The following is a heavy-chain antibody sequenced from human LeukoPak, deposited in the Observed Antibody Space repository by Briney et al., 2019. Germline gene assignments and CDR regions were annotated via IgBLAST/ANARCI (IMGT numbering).Heavy chain of an antibody. J-gene: IGHJ5*02. Sequence: PGGSLRLFCAASGFTFSSYAMSWVRQAPGKGLEWVSAISGSVGSTYYADSVKGRFTISRDNSKNTLYLQMNSLRAEDTAVYYCANYLRTVTTNWFDPWGQGTLVTVSS. CDR3: ANYLRTVTTNWFDP. V-gene: IGHV3-23*01. CDR1: GFTFSSYA. D-gene: IGHD4-11*01. CDR2: ISGSVGST.